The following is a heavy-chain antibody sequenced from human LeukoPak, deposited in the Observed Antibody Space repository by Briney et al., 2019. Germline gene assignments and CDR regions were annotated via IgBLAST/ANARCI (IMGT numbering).Heavy chain of an antibody. V-gene: IGHV3-23*01. D-gene: IGHD5-18*01. CDR2: ISGSGGST. CDR3: ARVVGYSYLYYFDY. CDR1: GFTFSSNA. J-gene: IGHJ4*02. Sequence: GGSLRLSCAASGFTFSSNAMSWVRQAPGKGLEWVSYISGSGGSTYYADSVKGRFTISRDNSKNTLYLQMSSLRAEDTAVYYCARVVGYSYLYYFDYWGQGTLVTVSS.